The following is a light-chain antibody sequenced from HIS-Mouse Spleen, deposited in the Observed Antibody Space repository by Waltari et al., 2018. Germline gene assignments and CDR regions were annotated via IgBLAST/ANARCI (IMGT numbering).Light chain of an antibody. Sequence: SYELTQPSSVSVSPGQTARITCSGDVLAKKYARWFQQKPGQAPVLVIYKDSARPSGSPERFSCPSSGTTVTLTIRGAQVEDEADYYCYSAADNNLKVFGTGTKVTVL. J-gene: IGLJ1*01. CDR1: VLAKKY. CDR3: YSAADNNLKV. CDR2: KDS. V-gene: IGLV3-27*01.